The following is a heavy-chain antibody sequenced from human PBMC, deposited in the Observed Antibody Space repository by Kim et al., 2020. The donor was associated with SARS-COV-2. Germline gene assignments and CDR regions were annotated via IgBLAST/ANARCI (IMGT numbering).Heavy chain of an antibody. Sequence: SVKVSCKASGGTFSSYAISWVRQAPGQGLEWMGGIIPIFGTANYAQKFQGRVTITADESTSTTYMELSSLRSEDTAVYYCASLPYSSWGDDYWGQGTLVTVSS. CDR2: IIPIFGTA. V-gene: IGHV1-69*13. J-gene: IGHJ4*02. D-gene: IGHD6-13*01. CDR3: ASLPYSSWGDDY. CDR1: GGTFSSYA.